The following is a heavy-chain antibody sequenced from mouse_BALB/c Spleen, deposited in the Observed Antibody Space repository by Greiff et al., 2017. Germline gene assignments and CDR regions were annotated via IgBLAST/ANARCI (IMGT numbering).Heavy chain of an antibody. Sequence: VTLKVSGPGILQPSQTLSLTCSFSGFSLSTSGMGVSWIRQPSGKGLEWLAHIYWDDDKRYNPSLKSRLTISKDTSRNQVFLKITSVDTADTATYYCARRVTGAWFAYWGQGTLVTVSA. CDR3: ARRVTGAWFAY. J-gene: IGHJ3*01. CDR1: GFSLSTSGMG. V-gene: IGHV8-12*01. CDR2: IYWDDDK.